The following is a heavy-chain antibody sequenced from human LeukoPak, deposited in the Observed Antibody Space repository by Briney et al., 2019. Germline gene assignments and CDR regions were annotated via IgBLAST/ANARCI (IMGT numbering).Heavy chain of an antibody. Sequence: PSETLPLTCTVSGGSISSYYWSWIRQPPGKGLEWIGYICYSGSTNYNPSLKSRVTISVDTSKNQFSLTLSSVTAADTAVYYCARGAYYFDYWGQGTLVTVSS. J-gene: IGHJ4*02. CDR1: GGSISSYY. CDR2: ICYSGST. CDR3: ARGAYYFDY. V-gene: IGHV4-59*01.